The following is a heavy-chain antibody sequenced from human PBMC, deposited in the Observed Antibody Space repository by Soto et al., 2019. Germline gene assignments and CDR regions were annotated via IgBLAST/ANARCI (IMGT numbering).Heavy chain of an antibody. CDR2: IYYSGST. CDR3: ARGYSSSWYSDY. V-gene: IGHV4-59*01. CDR1: GGSISSYD. D-gene: IGHD6-13*01. J-gene: IGHJ4*02. Sequence: SETLSLTCTVSGGSISSYDWSWIRQPPGKGLEWIGYIYYSGSTNHNPSLKSRVTISVDTSKNQFSLKLSSVTAADTAVYYCARGYSSSWYSDYWGQGTLVTVSS.